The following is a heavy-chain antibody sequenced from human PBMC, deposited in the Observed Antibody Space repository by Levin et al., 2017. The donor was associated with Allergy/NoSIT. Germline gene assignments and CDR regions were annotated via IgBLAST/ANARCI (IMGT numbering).Heavy chain of an antibody. D-gene: IGHD3-3*01. CDR1: GYTFTSYG. V-gene: IGHV1-18*01. CDR2: ISAYNGNT. J-gene: IGHJ5*02. Sequence: ASVKVSCKASGYTFTSYGISWVRQAPGQGLEWMGWISAYNGNTNYAQKLQGRVTMTTDTSTSTAYMELRSLRSDDTAVYYCARATPPLTYYDFWSGYYHNWFDPWGQGTLVTVSS. CDR3: ARATPPLTYYDFWSGYYHNWFDP.